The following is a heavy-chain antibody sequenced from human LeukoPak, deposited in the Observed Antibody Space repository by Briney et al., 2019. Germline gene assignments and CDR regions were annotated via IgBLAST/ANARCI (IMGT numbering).Heavy chain of an antibody. J-gene: IGHJ3*02. D-gene: IGHD3-22*01. V-gene: IGHV5-51*01. CDR2: IYPGDSDT. CDR3: ARPPYYYDSSGYNDAFDI. Sequence: GESLKISCKGSGYSFTSYWIGWVRQMPGKGLEWMGIIYPGDSDTRYSPSFQGQVTISADKSICTAYLQWSSLKASDTAMYYCARPPYYYDSSGYNDAFDIWGQGTMVTVSS. CDR1: GYSFTSYW.